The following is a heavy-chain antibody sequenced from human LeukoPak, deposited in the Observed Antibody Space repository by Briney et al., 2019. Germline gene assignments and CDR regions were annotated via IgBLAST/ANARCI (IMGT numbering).Heavy chain of an antibody. J-gene: IGHJ4*02. D-gene: IGHD2-15*01. V-gene: IGHV3-48*01. Sequence: PGGSLRLSCAASAFTFSDYSMNWVRQAPGKGLEWISYISGRSSTIYYADSVRGRFTISRDNAKNSMYLQMNSLRAEDTAVYYCARGSSVVPAPIPDYWGQGTLVTVSS. CDR2: ISGRSSTI. CDR3: ARGSSVVPAPIPDY. CDR1: AFTFSDYS.